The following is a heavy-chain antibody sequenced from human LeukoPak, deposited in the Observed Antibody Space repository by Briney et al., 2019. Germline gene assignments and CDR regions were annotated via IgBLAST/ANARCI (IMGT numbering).Heavy chain of an antibody. CDR3: ARASSDSSGYWTFDY. J-gene: IGHJ4*02. CDR2: TRNKANSYTT. V-gene: IGHV3-72*01. CDR1: GFTFSDHY. D-gene: IGHD3-22*01. Sequence: GGSLRLSCAASGFTFSDHYMDWVRQAPGKGLEWVGRTRNKANSYTTEYAASVKGRFSISRDDSKNSLCLQMNSLKTEDTAVYYCARASSDSSGYWTFDYWGQGTLVTVSS.